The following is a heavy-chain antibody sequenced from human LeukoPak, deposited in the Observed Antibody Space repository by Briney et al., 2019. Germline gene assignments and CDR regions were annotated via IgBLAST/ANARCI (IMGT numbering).Heavy chain of an antibody. D-gene: IGHD1-1*01. J-gene: IGHJ5*02. Sequence: SETLSLTCAVYGGSFSGYYWSWIRQPPGKGLEWIGEVNHSGSTNYNPSLKSRVTISVDTSKNQFSLRLNSVTAADTAVYYCARGGRTTTGTSGFDPWGQETLVTVSS. CDR1: GGSFSGYY. CDR3: ARGGRTTTGTSGFDP. CDR2: VNHSGST. V-gene: IGHV4-34*01.